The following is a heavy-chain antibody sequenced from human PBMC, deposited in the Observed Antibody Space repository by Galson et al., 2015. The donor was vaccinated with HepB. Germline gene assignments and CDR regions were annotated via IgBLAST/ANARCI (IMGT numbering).Heavy chain of an antibody. V-gene: IGHV4-39*01. CDR1: GGSISSSSSYC. CDR3: ARHPGMEY. Sequence: SETLSLTCPVAGGSISSSSSYCWGWLRQPPGEGLEWIGSINYSGTTYYNPSLQSRVTVSVDTSTNQFSLKGTSVTAADPAVYFCARHPGMEYWGQRTLVTVSS. D-gene: IGHD3-3*01. CDR2: INYSGTT. J-gene: IGHJ4*02.